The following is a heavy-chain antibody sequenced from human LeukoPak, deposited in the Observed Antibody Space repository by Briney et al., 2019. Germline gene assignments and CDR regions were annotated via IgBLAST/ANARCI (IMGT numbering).Heavy chain of an antibody. Sequence: SVKVSCKVSGYTLTELSMHWVRQAPGKRLEWMGGFHPEDGETVYAQKFQGRVTMTEDTSTDTAYMELSSLRSEDTAVYYCVTGKIYCSTTSCSDDYWGQGTLVTVSS. J-gene: IGHJ4*02. CDR2: FHPEDGET. D-gene: IGHD2-2*01. V-gene: IGHV1-24*01. CDR3: VTGKIYCSTTSCSDDY. CDR1: GYTLTELS.